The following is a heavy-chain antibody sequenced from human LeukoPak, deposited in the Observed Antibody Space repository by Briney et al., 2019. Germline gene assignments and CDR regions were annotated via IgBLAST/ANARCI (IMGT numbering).Heavy chain of an antibody. J-gene: IGHJ5*02. Sequence: SETLSLTCTVSGGSISSSSYYWGWIRQPPGKGLEWIGSIYYSGSTYYNPSLKSRVTISVDTSKNQFSLKLSSVTAADTAVYYCARGPNIVVVPAAAVGAGFDPWGQGTLVTVSS. V-gene: IGHV4-39*07. CDR1: GGSISSSSYY. CDR2: IYYSGST. CDR3: ARGPNIVVVPAAAVGAGFDP. D-gene: IGHD2-2*01.